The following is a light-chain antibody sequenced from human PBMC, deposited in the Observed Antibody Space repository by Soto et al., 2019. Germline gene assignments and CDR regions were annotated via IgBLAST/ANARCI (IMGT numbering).Light chain of an antibody. V-gene: IGKV1-5*01. J-gene: IGKJ1*01. CDR3: QQYNSYSWT. Sequence: DIQMTQSPSTLSASVGDRVTITCRASQSISSWLAWYQQKPGKAPKLLIYDASSLESGVPSRFSVSGSGTEFTLTISRLQPDDFATYYCQQYNSYSWTFGQGTKVEIK. CDR2: DAS. CDR1: QSISSW.